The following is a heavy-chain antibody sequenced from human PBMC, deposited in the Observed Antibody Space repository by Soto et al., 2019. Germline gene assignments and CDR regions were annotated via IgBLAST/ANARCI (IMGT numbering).Heavy chain of an antibody. V-gene: IGHV4-4*07. CDR3: VRDGSSGWYYYGMDV. CDR2: IYMNGST. CDR1: GGPISSYY. J-gene: IGHJ6*02. D-gene: IGHD6-19*01. Sequence: QVQLQESGPGLVKPSETLSLTCTVSGGPISSYYWSWIRQPAGKGLEWIGRIYMNGSTNYNPSLKSRVTVSVDKSKSQFSLMLNSVTAADTAVYYCVRDGSSGWYYYGMDVWGQGTPVTVSS.